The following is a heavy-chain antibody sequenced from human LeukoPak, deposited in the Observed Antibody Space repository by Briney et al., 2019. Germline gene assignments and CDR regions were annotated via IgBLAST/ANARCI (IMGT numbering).Heavy chain of an antibody. J-gene: IGHJ4*02. CDR3: STTYYYDSSEGY. V-gene: IGHV3-15*07. D-gene: IGHD3-22*01. CDR1: GFTFSNAW. Sequence: GGSLRLSCATSGFTFSNAWMNWFRQAPGKGLEWVGRIKSKTDGGTTDYAAPVKGRFTISRDDSKNTLYLQMNSLKTEDTAVYYCSTTYYYDSSEGYWGQGTLVTVSS. CDR2: IKSKTDGGTT.